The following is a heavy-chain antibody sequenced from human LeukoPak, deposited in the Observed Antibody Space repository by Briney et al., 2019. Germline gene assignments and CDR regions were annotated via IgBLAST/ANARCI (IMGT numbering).Heavy chain of an antibody. CDR2: INHSGST. Sequence: SETLSLTCAVYGGSFSGYYWSWIRQPPGKGLEWIGEINHSGSTNYNPSLKSRVPIPVDTSKNQFSLKLSSVTAADTAVYYCARALSYWGQGTLVTVSS. CDR1: GGSFSGYY. V-gene: IGHV4-34*01. CDR3: ARALSY. J-gene: IGHJ4*02.